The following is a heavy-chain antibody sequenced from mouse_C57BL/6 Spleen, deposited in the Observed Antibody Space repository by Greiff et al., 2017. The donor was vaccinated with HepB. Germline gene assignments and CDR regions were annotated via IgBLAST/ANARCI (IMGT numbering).Heavy chain of an antibody. J-gene: IGHJ2*01. CDR2: IYPRSGNT. Sequence: VQLQQSGAELARPGASVKLSCKASGYTFTSYGISWVKQRTGQGLEWIGEIYPRSGNTYYNEKFKGKATLTADKSSSTAYMELRSLTSEDSAVFFCARNPYYYGSSQYYFDYWGQGTTLTVSS. CDR3: ARNPYYYGSSQYYFDY. D-gene: IGHD1-1*01. V-gene: IGHV1-81*01. CDR1: GYTFTSYG.